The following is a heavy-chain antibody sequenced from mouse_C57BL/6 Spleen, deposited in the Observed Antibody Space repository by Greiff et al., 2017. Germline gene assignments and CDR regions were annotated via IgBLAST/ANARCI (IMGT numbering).Heavy chain of an antibody. J-gene: IGHJ2*01. Sequence: VQLQQSGGGLVKPGGSLKLSCAASGFTFSSYAMSWVRQTPEKRLEWVATISDGGSYTYYPDNVKGRFTISRDNAKNNLYLQMSHLKSEDTAMYYCARDANWERGYFDYWGQGTTLTVSS. CDR2: ISDGGSYT. V-gene: IGHV5-4*01. D-gene: IGHD4-1*01. CDR3: ARDANWERGYFDY. CDR1: GFTFSSYA.